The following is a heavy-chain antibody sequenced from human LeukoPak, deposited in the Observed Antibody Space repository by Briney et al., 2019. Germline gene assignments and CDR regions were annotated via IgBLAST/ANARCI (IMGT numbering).Heavy chain of an antibody. J-gene: IGHJ4*02. CDR1: GYTFTGYY. CDR2: INPNSGNT. CDR3: ARGGGSGSYYFDY. Sequence: GASVKVSCKASGYTFTGYYMHWVRQAPGQGLEWMGRINPNSGNTGYAQKFQGRITMTRNTSISTAYMELSSLRSEDTAVYYCARGGGSGSYYFDYWGQGTLVTVSS. D-gene: IGHD1-26*01. V-gene: IGHV1-8*02.